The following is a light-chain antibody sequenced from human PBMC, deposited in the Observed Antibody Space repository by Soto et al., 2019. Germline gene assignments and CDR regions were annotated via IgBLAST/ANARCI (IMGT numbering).Light chain of an antibody. J-gene: IGKJ2*01. CDR3: QQYNSYSYT. V-gene: IGKV1-5*01. CDR2: DAS. CDR1: QSISTW. Sequence: DIQMTQSPSTLSASVGDRVTITCRASQSISTWLAWYQQKPGKAPKVLIYDASTVESGVPSTFSGSASGTEFTLTITSLQPDDFATYYCQQYNSYSYTFGQGTKLEIK.